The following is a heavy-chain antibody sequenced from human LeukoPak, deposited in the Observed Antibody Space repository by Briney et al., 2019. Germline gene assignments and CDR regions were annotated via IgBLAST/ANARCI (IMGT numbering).Heavy chain of an antibody. V-gene: IGHV3-49*04. CDR1: GFNFGGYD. Sequence: GGSLRLSCIGSGFNFGGYDINWVRQAPGKGQEWVGLFTTKNAGGTPEYAASVRGRFTISRDISRSIAYLQLNRLKSEDTGVYFCTREVERGGSYWGGDSWGQGTLVTVSS. D-gene: IGHD3-10*01. J-gene: IGHJ4*02. CDR2: FTTKNAGGTP. CDR3: TREVERGGSYWGGDS.